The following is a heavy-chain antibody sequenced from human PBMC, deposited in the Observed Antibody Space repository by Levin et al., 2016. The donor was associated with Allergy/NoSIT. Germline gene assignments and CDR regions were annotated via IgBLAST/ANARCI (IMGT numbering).Heavy chain of an antibody. J-gene: IGHJ4*02. D-gene: IGHD6-13*01. V-gene: IGHV4-59*01. CDR3: ARLYSSSWPGTDY. Sequence: SETLSLTCTVSGPGSISSYYWSWIRQSPGKGLEWIGYIYYSGSTNYNPSLKSRVTISVDTSKNQFSLKLSSVTAADTAVYYCARLYSSSWPGTDYWGQGTLVTVSS. CDR2: IYYSGST. CDR1: GPGSISSYY.